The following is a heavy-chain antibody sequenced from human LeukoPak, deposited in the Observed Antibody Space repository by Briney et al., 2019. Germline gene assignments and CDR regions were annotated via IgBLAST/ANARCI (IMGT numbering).Heavy chain of an antibody. D-gene: IGHD6-19*01. CDR3: AREGVAGALDY. CDR2: IEYDGSST. Sequence: PGGSLRLSCAASGFTFSSYWLHWVRQAPGRGLVWVSRIEYDGSSTGYADSVKGRFTVSRDNAKNTLYLQMNSLRAEDTAVYYCAREGVAGALDYWGQGTLVTVSS. V-gene: IGHV3-74*01. J-gene: IGHJ4*02. CDR1: GFTFSSYW.